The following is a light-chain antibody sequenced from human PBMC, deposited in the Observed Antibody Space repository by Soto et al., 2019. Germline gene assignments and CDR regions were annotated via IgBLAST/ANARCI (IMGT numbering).Light chain of an antibody. CDR3: QQYGSSPGT. V-gene: IGKV3-20*01. CDR2: GAS. Sequence: EIVLTQSPGTLSXXPXXXXTXXXRASQSVSNNYLAWYQQKPGQAPRLLIYGASSRATGIPDRFSGSGSGTDFTLTISRLEPEDFAVYYCQQYGSSPGTFGQGTKVDIK. CDR1: QSVSNNY. J-gene: IGKJ1*01.